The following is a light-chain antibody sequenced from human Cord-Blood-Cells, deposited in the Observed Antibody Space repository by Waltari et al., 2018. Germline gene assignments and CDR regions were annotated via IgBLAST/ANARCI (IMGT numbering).Light chain of an antibody. CDR3: QQYNNWPPYT. V-gene: IGKV3-15*01. CDR1: QSVSSN. J-gene: IGKJ2*01. CDR2: GAS. Sequence: EIVLTQSPATLSVYPGERATLPCRPSQSVSSNLAWYQQKPGQAPRLLIYGASTRATGIPARFSGSGSGTECTLTISSLQSEDFAVYYCQQYNNWPPYTFGQGTKLEIK.